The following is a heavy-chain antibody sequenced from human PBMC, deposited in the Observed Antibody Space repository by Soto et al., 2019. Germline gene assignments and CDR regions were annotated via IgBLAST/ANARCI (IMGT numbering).Heavy chain of an antibody. D-gene: IGHD3-3*01. CDR1: GFSFGDYG. V-gene: IGHV3-9*01. J-gene: IGHJ3*02. CDR2: ISWNSGNI. Sequence: EVQLVESGGGLVQPGRSLRLSCVASGFSFGDYGMHWVRQAPGRGPEWVSGISWNSGNIGYAETVKGRFTISRDNAKNSLYLQMNSLSAEDTALYYCVKDGLTSVFGLVHDGSDIWGHGTMVTVSS. CDR3: VKDGLTSVFGLVHDGSDI.